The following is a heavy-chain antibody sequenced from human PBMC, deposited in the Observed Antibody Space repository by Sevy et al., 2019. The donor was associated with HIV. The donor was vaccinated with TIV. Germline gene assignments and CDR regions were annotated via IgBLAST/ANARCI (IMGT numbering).Heavy chain of an antibody. V-gene: IGHV1-8*01. CDR2: MNPNSGNT. CDR1: GYTFTSYD. Sequence: ASVKVSCKASGYTFTSYDINWVRQATGQGLEWMGWMNPNSGNTGYAQKFQGRVTMTRNTSISTAYMELSSLRSEDTAVYYCARVTMVRGVGYYYYGMDVWGQGTTVIVSS. J-gene: IGHJ6*02. D-gene: IGHD3-10*01. CDR3: ARVTMVRGVGYYYYGMDV.